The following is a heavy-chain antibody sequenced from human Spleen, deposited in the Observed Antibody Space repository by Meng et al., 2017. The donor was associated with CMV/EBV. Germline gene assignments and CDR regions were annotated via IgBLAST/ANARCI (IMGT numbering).Heavy chain of an antibody. J-gene: IGHJ4*02. CDR3: ARSSSGWYDGYFDS. CDR1: GGSFSPYS. V-gene: IGHV4-34*01. Sequence: AVSGGSFSPYSYSWIRQPPGKGLEWIGQIYHNGITNYNPSLRSRVTLSVDTSKNQFSLQLTSLTAADTAVYYCARSSSGWYDGYFDSWAQGTLVTVSS. D-gene: IGHD6-19*01. CDR2: IYHNGIT.